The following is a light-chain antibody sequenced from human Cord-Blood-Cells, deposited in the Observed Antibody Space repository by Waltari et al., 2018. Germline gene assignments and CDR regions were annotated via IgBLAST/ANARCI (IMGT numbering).Light chain of an antibody. CDR3: SSYTSSSTLV. J-gene: IGLJ3*02. CDR1: SSDVGGYNY. Sequence: QSALTQPAPVSGSPGQSTTFSCTGTSSDVGGYNYVSWYQQHPGKAPKRMIYEVSNRPSGVSNRFSGSKSGNTASLTISGLQAEDEADYYCSSYTSSSTLVFGGGTKLTVL. V-gene: IGLV2-14*01. CDR2: EVS.